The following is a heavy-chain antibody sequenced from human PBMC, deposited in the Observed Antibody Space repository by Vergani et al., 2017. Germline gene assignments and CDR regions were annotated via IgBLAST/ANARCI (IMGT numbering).Heavy chain of an antibody. CDR3: GRVADFYGLGSRLLDL. V-gene: IGHV4-59*07. J-gene: IGHJ5*02. CDR1: GGSMSGYY. Sequence: QLHLQESGPGLVKPSDTLSLTCTVSGGSMSGYYWSWIRQPPGKELEWIGYMYHSGSTNYNPSLETRVTISGDTSKNQFSLKLNSVTAADTAVYYCGRVADFYGLGSRLLDLWGQGILVTVSS. CDR2: MYHSGST. D-gene: IGHD3-10*01.